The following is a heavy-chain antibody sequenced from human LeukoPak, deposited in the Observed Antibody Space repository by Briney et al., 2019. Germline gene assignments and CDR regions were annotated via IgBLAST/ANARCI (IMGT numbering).Heavy chain of an antibody. CDR1: GFTFSSYS. CDR2: ISSSSSYI. Sequence: PGGSLRLSCAASGFTFSSYSMNWVRQAPGKGLEWVSSISSSSSYIYYADSVKGRFTISRDNAKNSLYLQMNSLRAEDTAVYYCARQSRTGARYDFWSGSFPFDYWGQGTLVTVSS. J-gene: IGHJ4*02. CDR3: ARQSRTGARYDFWSGSFPFDY. V-gene: IGHV3-21*01. D-gene: IGHD3-3*01.